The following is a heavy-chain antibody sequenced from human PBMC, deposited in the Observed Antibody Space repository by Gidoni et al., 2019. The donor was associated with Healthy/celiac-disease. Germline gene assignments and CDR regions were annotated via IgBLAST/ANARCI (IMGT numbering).Heavy chain of an antibody. Sequence: EVQLVESGGGLVQPGGSLRLSCAASGFTFSSYALSWVRQAPGKGLEWVSAISGSGGSTYYADSVKGRVTISRDNSKNTLYLQMNSLRAEDTAVYYCANLPYCSSTSCYGLALRYGMDVWGQGTTVTVSS. D-gene: IGHD2-2*01. CDR2: ISGSGGST. J-gene: IGHJ6*02. CDR3: ANLPYCSSTSCYGLALRYGMDV. V-gene: IGHV3-23*04. CDR1: GFTFSSYA.